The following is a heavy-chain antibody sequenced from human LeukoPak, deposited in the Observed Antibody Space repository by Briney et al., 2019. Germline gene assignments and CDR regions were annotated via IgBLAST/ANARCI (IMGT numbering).Heavy chain of an antibody. Sequence: SVKVSCKASGGTFSSYAISWVRQAPGQGLEWMGGIIPIFGTANYAQKFHGRVTITADESTSTAYMELSSLRSEDTAVYYCARERRSGMATIGRYYFDYWGQGTLVAVSS. D-gene: IGHD5-24*01. CDR2: IIPIFGTA. CDR3: ARERRSGMATIGRYYFDY. CDR1: GGTFSSYA. J-gene: IGHJ4*02. V-gene: IGHV1-69*13.